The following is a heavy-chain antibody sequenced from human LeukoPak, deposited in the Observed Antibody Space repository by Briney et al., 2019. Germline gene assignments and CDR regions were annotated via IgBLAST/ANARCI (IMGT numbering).Heavy chain of an antibody. D-gene: IGHD3-3*01. CDR1: GGTFSSYA. CDR2: IIPIFGTA. Sequence: SVKVSCKASGGTFSSYAISWVRQAPGQGLEWMGGIIPIFGTANYAQKFQGRVTITTDESTSTAYMELSSLRSEDTAVYYCARVKPLFGVVGAFDIWGQGTMVTVSS. V-gene: IGHV1-69*05. J-gene: IGHJ3*02. CDR3: ARVKPLFGVVGAFDI.